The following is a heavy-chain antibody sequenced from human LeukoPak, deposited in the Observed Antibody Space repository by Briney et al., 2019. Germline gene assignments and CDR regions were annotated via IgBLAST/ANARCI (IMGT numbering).Heavy chain of an antibody. CDR1: GFTLSSYS. CDR3: ARLRNYAFDI. J-gene: IGHJ3*02. Sequence: PGGSLRLSCAASGFTLSSYSMNWVRQAPGKGLEWVANIKQDGREKYYVDSVKGRFTISRDNAKNSLYLQVNSLRAEDTAVYYCARLRNYAFDIWGQGTMVTVSS. V-gene: IGHV3-7*01. D-gene: IGHD5-24*01. CDR2: IKQDGREK.